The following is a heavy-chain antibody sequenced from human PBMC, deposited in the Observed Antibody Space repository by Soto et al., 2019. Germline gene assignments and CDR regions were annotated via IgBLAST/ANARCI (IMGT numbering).Heavy chain of an antibody. V-gene: IGHV4-31*03. CDR3: ARVVGASSGYHYYFDY. D-gene: IGHD3-22*01. CDR2: IYYSGST. CDR1: GGSISSGGYY. J-gene: IGHJ4*02. Sequence: SETLSLTCTVSGGSISSGGYYWSWIRRHPGKGLEWIGYIYYSGSTYSNPPLRSRLTMSLDTSKNQFSLKLSSVTAADTAVYYCARVVGASSGYHYYFDYWGQGTLVTVSS.